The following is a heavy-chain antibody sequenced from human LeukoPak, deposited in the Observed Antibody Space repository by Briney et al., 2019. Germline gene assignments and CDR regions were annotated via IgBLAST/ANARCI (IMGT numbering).Heavy chain of an antibody. CDR2: IYYSGST. D-gene: IGHD3-9*01. Sequence: SETLSLTCTVPGGSISSYYWSWIRQPPGKGLEWIGYIYYSGSTNYNPSLKSRVTISVDTSKNQFSLKLSSVIAADTAVYYCARELLRHDILTGSYFDYWGQGTLVTVSS. J-gene: IGHJ4*02. CDR3: ARELLRHDILTGSYFDY. V-gene: IGHV4-59*01. CDR1: GGSISSYY.